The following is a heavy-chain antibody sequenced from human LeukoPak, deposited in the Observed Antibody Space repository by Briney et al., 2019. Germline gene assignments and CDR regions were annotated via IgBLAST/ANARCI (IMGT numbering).Heavy chain of an antibody. J-gene: IGHJ4*02. CDR1: GFPFSSYW. Sequence: PGGSLRLSCAASGFPFSSYWMHWVRQVPGKGLVWVSRINGDGSSTSYADSVKGRFPISRDNAKNTLYLQMNGLRAEDTVVYYCARDGDSSGYYVNFDYWGQGTLVTVSS. D-gene: IGHD3-22*01. CDR3: ARDGDSSGYYVNFDY. CDR2: INGDGSST. V-gene: IGHV3-74*01.